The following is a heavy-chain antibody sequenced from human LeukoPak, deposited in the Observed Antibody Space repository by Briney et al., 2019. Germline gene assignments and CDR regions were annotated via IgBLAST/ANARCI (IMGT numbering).Heavy chain of an antibody. V-gene: IGHV3-23*01. CDR1: GFTFGSYA. Sequence: GGSLRLSCAASGFTFGSYAMSWVRQAPGKGLEWVSDINGSGGSTYYTDAVKGRFTISRDNSKNTLYLQMNSLRAEDTAIYYCAKKYSTGLDRWGQGTLVTVSS. CDR2: INGSGGST. J-gene: IGHJ5*02. CDR3: AKKYSTGLDR. D-gene: IGHD1-26*01.